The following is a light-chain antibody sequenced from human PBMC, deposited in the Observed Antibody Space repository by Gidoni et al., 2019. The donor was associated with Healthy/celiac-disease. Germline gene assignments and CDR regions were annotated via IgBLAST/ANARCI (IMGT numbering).Light chain of an antibody. Sequence: DIERTQYPSSVSASVGDRVTITCRASQGIGSWLAWYQQKPGKAPKLLIYAASSLQSGVPSRFSGSGSGTDFTLTISSLQPEDFAAYYCQQANSVPFTFGGGTKVEIK. J-gene: IGKJ4*01. V-gene: IGKV1-12*01. CDR1: QGIGSW. CDR3: QQANSVPFT. CDR2: AAS.